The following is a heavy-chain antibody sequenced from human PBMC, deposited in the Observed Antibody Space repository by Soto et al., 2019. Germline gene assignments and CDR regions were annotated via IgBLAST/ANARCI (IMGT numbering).Heavy chain of an antibody. CDR2: IYYSGST. V-gene: IGHV4-39*01. CDR1: GGSISSSSYY. J-gene: IGHJ5*02. CDR3: ARHFPGFGELMVWFDP. D-gene: IGHD3-10*01. Sequence: QLQLQESGPGLVKPSETLSLTCTVSGGSISSSSYYWGWIRQPPGKGLEWIGSIYYSGSTYYNPSLKSRVTISVDTSKNQFSLKLSSVTAADTAVYYCARHFPGFGELMVWFDPWGQGTLVTVSS.